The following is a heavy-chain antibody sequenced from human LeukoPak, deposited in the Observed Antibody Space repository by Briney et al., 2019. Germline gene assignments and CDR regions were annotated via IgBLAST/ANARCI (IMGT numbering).Heavy chain of an antibody. J-gene: IGHJ4*02. CDR2: ISYDGSNK. CDR1: GFTFSSYA. D-gene: IGHD2-15*01. V-gene: IGHV3-30*01. Sequence: GGSLRLSCAASGFTFSSYAMHWVRQAPDKGLEWVAVISYDGSNKYYADSVKGRFTISRDNSKNTLYLQMNSLRAEDTAVYYCARGGSPCSGGSCYRGYFDYWGQGTLVTVSS. CDR3: ARGGSPCSGGSCYRGYFDY.